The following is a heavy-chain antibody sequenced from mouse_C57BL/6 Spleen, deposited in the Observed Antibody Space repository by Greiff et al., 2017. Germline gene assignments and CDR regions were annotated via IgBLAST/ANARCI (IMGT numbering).Heavy chain of an antibody. CDR3: ARSITTVVAGDY. CDR1: GYAFSSSW. V-gene: IGHV1-82*01. D-gene: IGHD1-1*01. J-gene: IGHJ2*01. CDR2: IYPGDGDT. Sequence: VQLKESGPELVKPGASVKISCKASGYAFSSSWMNWVKQRPGKGLEWIGRIYPGDGDTNYNGKFKGKATLTADKSSSTAYMQLSSLTSEDSAVYFCARSITTVVAGDYWGQGTTLTVSS.